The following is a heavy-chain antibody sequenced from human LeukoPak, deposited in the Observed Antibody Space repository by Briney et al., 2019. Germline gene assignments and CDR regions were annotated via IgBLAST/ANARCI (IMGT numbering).Heavy chain of an antibody. J-gene: IGHJ4*01. D-gene: IGHD2-2*01. CDR1: GCNFSNYE. CDR3: ARVVCFSSTSCYEASDY. CDR2: ISSSGSTI. V-gene: IGHV3-48*03. Sequence: GGSLRLTCSAPGCNFSNYEMNWLGQAPGKGLEWVSYISSSGSTIYYADSVKGRFTISRDNAKNSLYLQMNSLRAEDTAVYYCARVVCFSSTSCYEASDYWGQGTLVTVSS.